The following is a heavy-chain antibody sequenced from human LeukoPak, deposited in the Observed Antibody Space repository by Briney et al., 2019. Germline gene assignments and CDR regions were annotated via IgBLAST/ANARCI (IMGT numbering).Heavy chain of an antibody. V-gene: IGHV3-9*01. CDR2: ISWNSGSI. CDR3: AKGERFLEWLPQGYFDY. CDR1: GFTFDDYA. D-gene: IGHD3-3*01. Sequence: GGSLRLSCAASGFTFDDYAMHWVRHAPGKGLEWVSGISWNSGSIGYADSVKGRFTISRDNAKNSLYLQMNSLRAEDTALYYCAKGERFLEWLPQGYFDYWGQGTLVTVSS. J-gene: IGHJ4*02.